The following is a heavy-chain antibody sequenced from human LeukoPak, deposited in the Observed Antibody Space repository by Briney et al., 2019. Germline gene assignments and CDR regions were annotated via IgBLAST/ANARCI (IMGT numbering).Heavy chain of an antibody. CDR2: IYPDDSET. CDR1: GYTFTSQW. D-gene: IGHD3-22*01. Sequence: GESLKISCKVSGYTFTSQWIGWVRQMPGKGLEWMGIIYPDDSETNYSPSFQGQVSMSVDKSITTAYLQWSSLKASDTAIYYCARQAYGSHFDAFDIWGQGTMVTVSS. CDR3: ARQAYGSHFDAFDI. J-gene: IGHJ3*02. V-gene: IGHV5-51*01.